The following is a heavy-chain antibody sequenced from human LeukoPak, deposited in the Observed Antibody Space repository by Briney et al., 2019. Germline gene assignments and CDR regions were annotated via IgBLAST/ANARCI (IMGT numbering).Heavy chain of an antibody. V-gene: IGHV3-23*01. Sequence: GGSLRLSCAASGFTFSSYAMSWVRQAPGKGLEWVSAISGSGGSTYYADSVKGRFTISRDNSKNTLYLQMNSLRAEDTAVYYCASHIAAAGGAYFDYWGQGTLVTVSS. J-gene: IGHJ4*02. CDR3: ASHIAAAGGAYFDY. CDR2: ISGSGGST. CDR1: GFTFSSYA. D-gene: IGHD6-13*01.